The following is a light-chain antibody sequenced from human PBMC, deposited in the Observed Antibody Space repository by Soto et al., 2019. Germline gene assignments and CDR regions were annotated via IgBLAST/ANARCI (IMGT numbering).Light chain of an antibody. V-gene: IGLV2-14*03. CDR3: SSYTSSNTLYL. CDR2: DVS. J-gene: IGLJ1*01. CDR1: SSDVGDYNY. Sequence: QSALTQPASVSGSPGQSMAISCTGTSSDVGDYNYVSWYQQHPGKAPKLMIYDVSERPSGVSNRFSGSKSGNTASLTISGLQAEDEADYYCSSYTSSNTLYLFGTGTKLTVL.